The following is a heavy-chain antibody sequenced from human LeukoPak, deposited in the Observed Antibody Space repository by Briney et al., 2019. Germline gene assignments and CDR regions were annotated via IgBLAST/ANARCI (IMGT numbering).Heavy chain of an antibody. CDR2: IYSSGST. V-gene: IGHV3-53*01. CDR1: GFTFDDYG. Sequence: GGSLRLSCAASGFTFDDYGMNWVRQAPGKGLEWVSVIYSSGSTYYADSVKGRFTISRDNSKNTLYLQMNSLRAEDTAVYYCARAGSYFPFDYWGQGTLVTVSS. D-gene: IGHD1-26*01. J-gene: IGHJ4*02. CDR3: ARAGSYFPFDY.